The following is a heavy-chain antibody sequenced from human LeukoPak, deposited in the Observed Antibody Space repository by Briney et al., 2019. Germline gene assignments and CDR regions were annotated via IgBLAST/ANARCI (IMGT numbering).Heavy chain of an antibody. CDR1: GFTFSDYS. J-gene: IGHJ6*02. CDR3: ARSRSVSNYKGVDV. CDR2: ISSSSDYI. V-gene: IGHV3-21*01. D-gene: IGHD5/OR15-5a*01. Sequence: GGSLRLSCPASGFTFSDYSMSWVRQAPGKGLEWVSSISSSSDYIYYADSVKGRFTISRDNARNSPYLQMNSLRAEDTAVYYCARSRSVSNYKGVDVWGQGTTVTVSS.